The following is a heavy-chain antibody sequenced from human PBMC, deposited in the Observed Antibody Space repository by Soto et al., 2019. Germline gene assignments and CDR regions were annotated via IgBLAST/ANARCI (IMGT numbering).Heavy chain of an antibody. CDR1: GFTFSSYA. CDR3: ASSQDAAGAFDI. V-gene: IGHV3-13*01. D-gene: IGHD6-25*01. J-gene: IGHJ3*02. CDR2: IGTAGDT. Sequence: EVQLLESGGGLVQPGGSLRLSCAASGFTFSSYAMSWVRQAPGKGLEWVSAIGTAGDTYYPGSVKGRFTISRENAKNSLYLQMNSLRAGDTAVYYCASSQDAAGAFDIWGQGTMVTVSS.